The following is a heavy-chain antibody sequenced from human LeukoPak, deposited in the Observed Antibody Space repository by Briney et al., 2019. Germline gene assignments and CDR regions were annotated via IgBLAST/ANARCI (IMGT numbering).Heavy chain of an antibody. D-gene: IGHD1-1*01. CDR2: IGWNSGSI. Sequence: GRSLRLSCAASGFTFDDYAMHWVRQAPGKGLEWVSGIGWNSGSIGYADSVKGRFTISRDNAKNSLYLQMNSLRAEDMALYYCAKGGGGTNYYYMDVWGKGTTVTVSS. CDR1: GFTFDDYA. J-gene: IGHJ6*03. CDR3: AKGGGGTNYYYMDV. V-gene: IGHV3-9*03.